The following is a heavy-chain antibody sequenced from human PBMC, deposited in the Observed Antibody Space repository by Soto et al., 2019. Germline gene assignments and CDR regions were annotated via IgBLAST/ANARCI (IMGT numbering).Heavy chain of an antibody. CDR1: GFTFSSYG. CDR3: AKEWDGFGGSDDRYFDY. V-gene: IGHV3-30*18. CDR2: ISYDGSNK. J-gene: IGHJ4*02. D-gene: IGHD3-10*01. Sequence: QVQLVESGGGVVQPGRSLRLSCAASGFTFSSYGMHWVRQAPGKGLEWVAVISYDGSNKYYADSVKGRFTISRDNSKNTLYLQMISLRAEDTAVYYCAKEWDGFGGSDDRYFDYWGQGTLVTVSS.